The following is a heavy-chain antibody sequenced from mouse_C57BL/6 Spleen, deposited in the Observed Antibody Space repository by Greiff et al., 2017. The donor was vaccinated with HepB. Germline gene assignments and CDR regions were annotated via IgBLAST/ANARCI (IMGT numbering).Heavy chain of an antibody. CDR3: FGAMDY. CDR2: IDPSDSYT. V-gene: IGHV1-69*01. J-gene: IGHJ4*01. Sequence: VQLQQPGAELVMPGASVKLSCKASGYTFTSYWMHWVKQRPGQGLEWIGEIDPSDSYTNYNQKFKGKSTLTVDKSSSTAYMQLSSLTSEDSAVYYCFGAMDYWGQGTSVTVSS. CDR1: GYTFTSYW.